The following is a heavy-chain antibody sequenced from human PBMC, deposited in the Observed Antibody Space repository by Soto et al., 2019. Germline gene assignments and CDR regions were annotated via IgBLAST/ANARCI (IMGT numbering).Heavy chain of an antibody. J-gene: IGHJ6*04. V-gene: IGHV1-18*04. CDR2: ISAYNGNT. D-gene: IGHD6-6*01. CDR3: ARDRSYSSSPHSYYSGMDV. Sequence: ASVKVSCKASGYTFTSYGISWVRQAPGQGLEWMGWISAYNGNTNYAQKLQGRVTMTTDTSTSTAYMELRSLRSDDTAVYYCARDRSYSSSPHSYYSGMDVCGKGSPFPV. CDR1: GYTFTSYG.